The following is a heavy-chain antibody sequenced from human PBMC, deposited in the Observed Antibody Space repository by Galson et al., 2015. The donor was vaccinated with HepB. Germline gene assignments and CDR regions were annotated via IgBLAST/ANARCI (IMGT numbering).Heavy chain of an antibody. D-gene: IGHD6-19*01. CDR1: GFTFSSYA. Sequence: SLRLSCAASGFTFSSYAMSWVRQAPGKGLEWVSAISGSGGSTYYADSVKGRFTISRDNSKNTLYLQMNSLRAEDTAVYYCAKDLRRLWLVRNYWYFDLWGRGTLVTVSS. CDR3: AKDLRRLWLVRNYWYFDL. CDR2: ISGSGGST. J-gene: IGHJ2*01. V-gene: IGHV3-23*01.